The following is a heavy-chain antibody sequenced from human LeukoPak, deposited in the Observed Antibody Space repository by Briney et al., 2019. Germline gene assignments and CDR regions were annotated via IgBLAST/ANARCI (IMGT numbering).Heavy chain of an antibody. D-gene: IGHD2-2*01. Sequence: SETLSLTCAVYGGSFSGDFWSWIRQSPGKGLEWIGEINHGGSTTYNPSLQSRVTMSVDTSKNQFSLKLSSVTAADTAVYYCARIDYATFDYWGQGTLVTVSS. J-gene: IGHJ4*02. V-gene: IGHV4-34*01. CDR2: INHGGST. CDR1: GGSFSGDF. CDR3: ARIDYATFDY.